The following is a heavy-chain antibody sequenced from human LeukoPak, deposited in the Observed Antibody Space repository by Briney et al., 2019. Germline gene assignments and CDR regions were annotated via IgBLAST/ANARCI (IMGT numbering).Heavy chain of an antibody. CDR3: AKFPAAAGHFDY. D-gene: IGHD6-13*01. J-gene: IGHJ4*02. Sequence: PGGSLRLSCAASGFTFSSYGTHWVRQAPGKGLEWVAFIRYDGSNKYYADSVKGRFTISRDNSKNTLYLQMNSLRAEDTAVYYCAKFPAAAGHFDYWGQGTLVTVSS. V-gene: IGHV3-30*02. CDR1: GFTFSSYG. CDR2: IRYDGSNK.